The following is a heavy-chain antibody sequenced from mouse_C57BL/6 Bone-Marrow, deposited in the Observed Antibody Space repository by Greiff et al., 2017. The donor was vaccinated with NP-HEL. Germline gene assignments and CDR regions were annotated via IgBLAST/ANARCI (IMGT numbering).Heavy chain of an antibody. D-gene: IGHD2-4*01. Sequence: EVKLQESGPGLVKPSQSLSLTCSVTGYSITSGYFWNWLRQLPGNQLEWMGYISYDGSNNYNPSLKNRISITRDTSKNQFLLKLNSVTTEDTATYYSARERGMGDYDVDWYFDVWGTGTTVTVSS. CDR3: ARERGMGDYDVDWYFDV. CDR2: ISYDGSN. J-gene: IGHJ1*03. V-gene: IGHV3-6*01. CDR1: GYSITSGYF.